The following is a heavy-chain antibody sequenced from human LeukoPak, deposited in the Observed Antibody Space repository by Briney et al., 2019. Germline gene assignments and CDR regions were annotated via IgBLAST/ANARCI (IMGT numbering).Heavy chain of an antibody. CDR3: ARYGGDSDWYFDL. J-gene: IGHJ2*01. V-gene: IGHV4-28*01. D-gene: IGHD4-23*01. CDR1: GYSISSRNW. CDR2: IFYSGDT. Sequence: SDTLSLTCAVSGYSISSRNWWGWIRQPPGKGLEWIRHIFYSGDTYYSPSLKSRVTMSIDTSQNQFSLKLTSVTAVDTAVYFCARYGGDSDWYFDLWGRGTLVTVSS.